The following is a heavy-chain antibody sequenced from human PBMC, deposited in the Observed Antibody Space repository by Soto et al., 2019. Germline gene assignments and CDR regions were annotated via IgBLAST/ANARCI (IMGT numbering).Heavy chain of an antibody. Sequence: QVQLVESGGGVVQPGRSLRLSCAASGFTFSSYAMHWVRQAPGKGLEWVAVISYDGSNKYYADSVKGRFTISRDNSKNTLYLQMNSLRAEDMAVYYCARGPIRVGAAYYFDYWGQGTLVTVSS. CDR1: GFTFSSYA. V-gene: IGHV3-30-3*01. J-gene: IGHJ4*02. CDR2: ISYDGSNK. CDR3: ARGPIRVGAAYYFDY. D-gene: IGHD1-26*01.